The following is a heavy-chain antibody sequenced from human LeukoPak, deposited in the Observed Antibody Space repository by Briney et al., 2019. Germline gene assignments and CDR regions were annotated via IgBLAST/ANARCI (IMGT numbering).Heavy chain of an antibody. CDR3: ARSGSHNYYYYGMDV. CDR1: AYTFTNYG. J-gene: IGHJ6*02. D-gene: IGHD1-26*01. V-gene: IGHV1-18*01. CDR2: ISGYNGNT. Sequence: GASVKVSRKASAYTFTNYGISWVRQAPGQGLEWMGWISGYNGNTKYAQKFQSRVTMTTDTSTNTVNMELRSLRSDDTAVFYCARSGSHNYYYYGMDVWGQGTTVIVSS.